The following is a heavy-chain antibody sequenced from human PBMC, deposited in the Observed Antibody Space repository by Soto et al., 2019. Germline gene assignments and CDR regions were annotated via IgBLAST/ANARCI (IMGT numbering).Heavy chain of an antibody. D-gene: IGHD3-16*01. CDR2: IIPIFGTA. CDR3: ARGETISRPTTWFDP. J-gene: IGHJ5*02. Sequence: ASVKVSCKASGGTFSSYAISWVRQAPGQGLEWMGGIIPIFGTANYAQKFQGRVTITADESTSTAYMELSSLRSEDTAVCYCARGETISRPTTWFDPWGQGTLVTVYS. V-gene: IGHV1-69*13. CDR1: GGTFSSYA.